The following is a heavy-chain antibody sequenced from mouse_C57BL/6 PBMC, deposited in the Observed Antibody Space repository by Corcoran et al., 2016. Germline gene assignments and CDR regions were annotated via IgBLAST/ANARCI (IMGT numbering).Heavy chain of an antibody. Sequence: QIQLVESGPELRKPGETVKISCKASGYTFTTYGMNWVKQAPGKGLKWMGWINTYSGVPTYADDFKGRFAFSLETSASTAYLQINNLKNEDTATYFCARPDGNLWYFDVWGTGTTVTVSS. CDR3: ARPDGNLWYFDV. CDR2: INTYSGVP. CDR1: GYTFTTYG. V-gene: IGHV9-3*01. D-gene: IGHD2-1*01. J-gene: IGHJ1*03.